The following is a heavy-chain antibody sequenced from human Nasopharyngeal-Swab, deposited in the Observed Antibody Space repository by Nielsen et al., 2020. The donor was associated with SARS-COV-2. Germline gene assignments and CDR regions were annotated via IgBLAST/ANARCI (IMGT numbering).Heavy chain of an antibody. D-gene: IGHD3-10*01. J-gene: IGHJ4*02. CDR3: ARGLLWFGGNFNFDY. CDR1: GFTFSSYA. CDR2: ISYDGSNK. Sequence: GGSLRLSCAASGFTFSSYAMHWGRQAPGKGLEWVAVISYDGSNKYYADSVKGRFTISRDNSKNTLYLQMNSLGAEDTAVYYCARGLLWFGGNFNFDYWGQGTLVTVSS. V-gene: IGHV3-30*04.